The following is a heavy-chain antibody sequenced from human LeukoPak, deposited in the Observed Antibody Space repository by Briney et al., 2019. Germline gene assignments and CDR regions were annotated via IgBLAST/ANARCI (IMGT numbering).Heavy chain of an antibody. J-gene: IGHJ4*02. Sequence: GESLRLSCAASGFTFNGHWMRWVRQAPGKGLMWVSHIIGNGGSTNYADSVKGRFTISRDNAKNTLYLQMNSLRAEDTPVYYCTRDVGFCSGGRWFRAGPAVYWGQGTLVTVSS. CDR2: IIGNGGST. CDR3: TRDVGFCSGGRWFRAGPAVY. D-gene: IGHD2-15*01. CDR1: GFTFNGHW. V-gene: IGHV3-74*01.